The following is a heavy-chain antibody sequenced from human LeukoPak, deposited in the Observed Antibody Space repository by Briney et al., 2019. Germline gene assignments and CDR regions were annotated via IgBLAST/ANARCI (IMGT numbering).Heavy chain of an antibody. CDR2: IYYSGST. J-gene: IGHJ4*02. Sequence: SETLSLTCTVSGGSISSRSYSWGWLRQPPGKGLEWIGSIYYSGSTYYNPSLKSRVTISVDTSKNQFSLKLSSVTAADTAVYYCARHLRYSWNFDYWGQGTLVTVSS. V-gene: IGHV4-39*01. CDR1: GGSISSRSYS. D-gene: IGHD1-20*01. CDR3: ARHLRYSWNFDY.